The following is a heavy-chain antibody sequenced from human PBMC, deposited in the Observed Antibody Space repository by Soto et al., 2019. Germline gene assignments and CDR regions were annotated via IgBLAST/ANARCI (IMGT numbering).Heavy chain of an antibody. Sequence: QVQLQESGPGLVKPSQTLSLTCTVSGGSISSGGYYWSWIRQHPGKGLEWIGYIYYSGSTYYNPSLKSRVTISVDTYQNPFSLKLSSVTAADTAVYYCASAMVVYYYYGMDVWGQGTTVTVSS. V-gene: IGHV4-31*03. J-gene: IGHJ6*02. CDR1: GGSISSGGYY. D-gene: IGHD5-18*01. CDR3: ASAMVVYYYYGMDV. CDR2: IYYSGST.